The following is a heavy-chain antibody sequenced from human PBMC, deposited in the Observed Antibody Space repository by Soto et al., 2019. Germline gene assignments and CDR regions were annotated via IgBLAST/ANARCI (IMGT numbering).Heavy chain of an antibody. J-gene: IGHJ6*02. CDR3: TTLNDYSNTHYYYGMDV. D-gene: IGHD4-4*01. Sequence: PGGSLRLSCAASGFTFSNALMSWVRQAPGKGLEWVGRIKSKTDGGTTDYAAPVKGRFTISRDDSKNTLYLQMNSLKTEDTAVYYCTTLNDYSNTHYYYGMDVWGQGTTVTV. CDR2: IKSKTDGGTT. CDR1: GFTFSNAL. V-gene: IGHV3-15*01.